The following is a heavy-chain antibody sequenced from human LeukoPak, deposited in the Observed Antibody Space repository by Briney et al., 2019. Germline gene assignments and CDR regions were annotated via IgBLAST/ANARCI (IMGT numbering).Heavy chain of an antibody. CDR3: ARDSLFSGFDY. Sequence: SETLSLTCTVSGGSISSYYWRWIRQPPGKGLEWIGYIYYSGSTNYNPSLKSRVTISVDTSKNQFSLKLSSVTAADTAVYYCARDSLFSGFDYWGQGTLVTVSS. D-gene: IGHD3-16*01. CDR2: IYYSGST. V-gene: IGHV4-59*01. J-gene: IGHJ4*02. CDR1: GGSISSYY.